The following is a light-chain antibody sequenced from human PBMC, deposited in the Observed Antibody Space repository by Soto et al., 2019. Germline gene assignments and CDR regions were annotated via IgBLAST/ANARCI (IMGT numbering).Light chain of an antibody. CDR2: KAS. Sequence: DIQMTQSPSTPSASVGDRVTITCRASQSISSWLARYQQKPGKAPKLLIYKASSLESGVPSRFSGSGSGTEFTLTISSLQPDDFATYYCQQYNSYSRTFGQGTKVDIK. J-gene: IGKJ1*01. CDR3: QQYNSYSRT. V-gene: IGKV1-5*03. CDR1: QSISSW.